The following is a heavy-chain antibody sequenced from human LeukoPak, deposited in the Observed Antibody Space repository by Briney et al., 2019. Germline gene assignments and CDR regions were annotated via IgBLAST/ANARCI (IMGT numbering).Heavy chain of an antibody. V-gene: IGHV4-59*01. D-gene: IGHD3-22*01. Sequence: SETLSLTCTVSGGSISSYYWSWIRQPPGKGLEWIGYIYYSGSTNYNRSLKSRVTISVDTSKNQFSLKLSSVTAADTAVYYCARAGFPIDYYDSSGYYHPRIPDAFDIWGQGTMVTVSS. CDR1: GGSISSYY. CDR3: ARAGFPIDYYDSSGYYHPRIPDAFDI. J-gene: IGHJ3*02. CDR2: IYYSGST.